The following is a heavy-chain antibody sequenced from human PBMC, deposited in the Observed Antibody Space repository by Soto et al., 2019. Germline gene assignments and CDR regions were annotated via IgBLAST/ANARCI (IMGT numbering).Heavy chain of an antibody. D-gene: IGHD3-22*01. CDR3: ARATFVRKGYYDASDYYFFDY. V-gene: IGHV4-30-2*01. CDR2: IYHTGST. Sequence: LSLTCAASGGSISIGGFSWSCILQPPGKGLECIGYIYHTGSTYYNPSLKSRVTISVDRSKNQFSLRLSSVTAEDTAIYYCARATFVRKGYYDASDYYFFDYWGQGTLVTVSS. CDR1: GGSISIGGFS. J-gene: IGHJ4*02.